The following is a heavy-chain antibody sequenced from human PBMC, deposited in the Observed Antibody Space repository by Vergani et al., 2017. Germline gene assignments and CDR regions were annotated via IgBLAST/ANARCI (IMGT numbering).Heavy chain of an antibody. CDR1: GFTFSSYG. CDR3: AREGPGLPGYFDY. Sequence: QVQLVESGGGVVQPGRSLRLSCAASGFTFSSYGMHWVRQAPGKGLEWVAVISYDGSNKYYADSVKGRFTISRDNSKNTLYLQMNSLRAEDTAVYYCAREGPGLPGYFDYWGQGTLVTVSS. V-gene: IGHV3-30*03. D-gene: IGHD2-15*01. CDR2: ISYDGSNK. J-gene: IGHJ4*02.